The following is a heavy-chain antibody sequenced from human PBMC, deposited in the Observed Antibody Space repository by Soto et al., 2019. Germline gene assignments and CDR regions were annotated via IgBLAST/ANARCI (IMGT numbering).Heavy chain of an antibody. V-gene: IGHV5-51*01. J-gene: IGHJ6*02. CDR2: IYPGDSDT. CDR1: GYSFTSYW. Sequence: GESLKISCKGSGYSFTSYWIGWVRQMPGKGLEWMGIIYPGDSDTRYSPSFQGQVTISADKSISTAYLQWSSLKASNTAMYYCARPPPGIHYGMDVWGQGNTVTVSS. D-gene: IGHD6-13*01. CDR3: ARPPPGIHYGMDV.